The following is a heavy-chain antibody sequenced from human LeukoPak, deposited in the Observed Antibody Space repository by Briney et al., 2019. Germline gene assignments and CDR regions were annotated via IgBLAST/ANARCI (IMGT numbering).Heavy chain of an antibody. D-gene: IGHD4-17*01. V-gene: IGHV5-51*01. CDR1: GYSFTSYW. CDR3: AIYGDPTVTPEHY. J-gene: IGHJ4*02. CDR2: IYPGDSDT. Sequence: GESLTISCKGSGYSFTSYWIGWVRQMPGKGLEWMGSIYPGDSDTRYSPSFQGQVTISADKSISTAYLQWSSLKASDTAMYYCAIYGDPTVTPEHYWGQGTLVTVSS.